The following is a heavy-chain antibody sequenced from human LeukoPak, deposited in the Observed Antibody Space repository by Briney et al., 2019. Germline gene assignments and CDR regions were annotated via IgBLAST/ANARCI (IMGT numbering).Heavy chain of an antibody. CDR3: AKAYSSSYVGSLDV. CDR2: ISGDGVIK. V-gene: IGHV3-43*02. J-gene: IGHJ6*02. CDR1: GFTFDDNA. Sequence: GGSLRLSCAASGFTFDDNAIHWVRQAPGKGPEWVSLISGDGVIKYNADSVKGRFTISRDNSKNSLYLQMNSLRSDDTALYYCAKAYSSSYVGSLDVWGQGTTVTVAS. D-gene: IGHD6-6*01.